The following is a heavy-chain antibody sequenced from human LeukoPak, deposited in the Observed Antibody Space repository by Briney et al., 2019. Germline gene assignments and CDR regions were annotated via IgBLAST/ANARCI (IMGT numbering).Heavy chain of an antibody. V-gene: IGHV4-38-2*01. D-gene: IGHD5-18*01. CDR2: IYPSGTS. Sequence: SETLSLTCAVSGYSISSGYYWGWIRQPPGKGLEWIGTIYPSGTSYYNPSLKSRVTISVDTSKNQFSLKLTSVTAADTAVYYCARQVGYNYGYLDYWGQGTLVTASS. J-gene: IGHJ4*02. CDR1: GYSISSGYY. CDR3: ARQVGYNYGYLDY.